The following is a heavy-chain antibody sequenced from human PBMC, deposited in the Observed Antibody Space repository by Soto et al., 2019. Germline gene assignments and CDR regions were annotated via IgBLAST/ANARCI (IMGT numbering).Heavy chain of an antibody. CDR1: GGSFSGYY. Sequence: SETLSLTCAVYGGSFSGYYWSWIRQPPGKGLEWIGEINHSGSTNYNPSLKSRVTISVDTSKNQFSLKLSSVTAADTAVYYCARQLGVTTSPRYYYYRMDVWGQGTTVTVSS. CDR2: INHSGST. D-gene: IGHD4-17*01. V-gene: IGHV4-34*01. J-gene: IGHJ6*02. CDR3: ARQLGVTTSPRYYYYRMDV.